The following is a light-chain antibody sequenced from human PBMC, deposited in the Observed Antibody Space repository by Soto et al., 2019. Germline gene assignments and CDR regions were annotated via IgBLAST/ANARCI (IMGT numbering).Light chain of an antibody. CDR1: STVIGAYNY. V-gene: IGLV2-14*01. J-gene: IGLJ1*01. Sequence: QSVLTQPASVSGSPGQSITISCTGTSTVIGAYNYVSWYQQHPGKAPKLLIYEVTNRPSGVSNRFSGSKSGNTASLTISGLQAEDEANYYCNSYTTLSNRVFGTGTKVTVL. CDR3: NSYTTLSNRV. CDR2: EVT.